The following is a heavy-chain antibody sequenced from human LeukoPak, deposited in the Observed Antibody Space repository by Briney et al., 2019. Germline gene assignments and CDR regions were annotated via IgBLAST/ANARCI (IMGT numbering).Heavy chain of an antibody. J-gene: IGHJ4*02. V-gene: IGHV3-48*04. CDR3: ARSPGTGYFFDY. CDR2: IDGSSSTI. Sequence: PGGSLRLSCAASGFTFSSYPINWVRQAPGKGLEWVSYIDGSSSTIYYADSVRGRFTISRDNAKNSLYLQMNSLRAEDSAVYYCARSPGTGYFFDYWGQGSLVTVSS. D-gene: IGHD1-1*01. CDR1: GFTFSSYP.